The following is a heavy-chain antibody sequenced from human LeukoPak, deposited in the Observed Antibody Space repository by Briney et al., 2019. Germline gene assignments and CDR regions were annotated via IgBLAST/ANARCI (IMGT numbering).Heavy chain of an antibody. CDR2: IYYSGST. V-gene: IGHV4-59*08. CDR3: ARHGGGGESYPRVFDC. CDR1: GGSISPYY. J-gene: IGHJ4*02. Sequence: SETLSLTCTVSGGSISPYYWSWIRQPPGKGLEWIGYIYYSGSTSYNPSLKSRVTISVDTSKNQFSLKLRSVTAADTAVYYCARHGGGGESYPRVFDCWGRGNLVTVSS. D-gene: IGHD1-26*01.